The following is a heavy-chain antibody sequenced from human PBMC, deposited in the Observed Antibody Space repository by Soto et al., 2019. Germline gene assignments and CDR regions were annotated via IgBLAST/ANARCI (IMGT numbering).Heavy chain of an antibody. CDR3: ARGRDYYYYMDV. Sequence: ASVKVSCKASGYTFTGYYMHWVRQAPGQGLEWMGWINPNSGGTNYAQKFQGWVTMTRDTSISTAYMELSRLRSDDTAVYYCARGRDYYYYMDVWGKGTTVTVSS. V-gene: IGHV1-2*04. J-gene: IGHJ6*03. CDR2: INPNSGGT. CDR1: GYTFTGYY.